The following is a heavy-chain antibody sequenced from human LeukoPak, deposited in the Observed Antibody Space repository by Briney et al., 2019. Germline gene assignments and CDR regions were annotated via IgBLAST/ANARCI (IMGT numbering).Heavy chain of an antibody. CDR3: ARAGYCSSTSCYMFD. CDR2: INSDGSTT. D-gene: IGHD2-2*01. CDR1: GFTFSSYT. J-gene: IGHJ3*01. V-gene: IGHV3-74*03. Sequence: PGGSLRLSCAASGFTFSSYTMHWVRQAPGKGLVWVSRINSDGSTTTYADSVKGRFTISRDNAKNTLYLQMNSLRAEDTAVYYCARAGYCSSTSCYMFDWGQGTMVTISS.